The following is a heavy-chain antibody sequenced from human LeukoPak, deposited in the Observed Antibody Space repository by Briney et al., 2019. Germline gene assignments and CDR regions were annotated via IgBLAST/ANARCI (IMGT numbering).Heavy chain of an antibody. CDR2: ISGSGGNT. D-gene: IGHD2/OR15-2a*01. V-gene: IGHV3-23*01. CDR3: AKTIGPPYYFDY. CDR1: GFTFSSYA. Sequence: GGSLRLSCAASGFTFSSYAMSWVRQAPGKGLEWVSAISGSGGNTYYADSEKGRFTISRDNSKNTLYLQMNSLRAEDTAVYYCAKTIGPPYYFDYWGQGTLVTVSS. J-gene: IGHJ4*02.